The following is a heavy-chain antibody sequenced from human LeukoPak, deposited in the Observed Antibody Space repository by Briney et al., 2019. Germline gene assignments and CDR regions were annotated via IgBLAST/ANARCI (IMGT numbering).Heavy chain of an antibody. CDR3: ARGPIRDYGDNSGDY. J-gene: IGHJ4*02. CDR2: ISSNGGST. V-gene: IGHV3-64*01. Sequence: GGSLRLSCAASGFTFSSYAMHWVRQAPGKGLEYVSAISSNGGSTYYANSVKGRFTISRDNSKNTLYLQMGSLRAEDMAVYYCARGPIRDYGDNSGDYWGQGTLVTVSS. D-gene: IGHD4/OR15-4a*01. CDR1: GFTFSSYA.